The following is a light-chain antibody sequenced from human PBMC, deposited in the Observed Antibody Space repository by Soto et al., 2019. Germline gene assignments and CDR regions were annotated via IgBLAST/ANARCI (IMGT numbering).Light chain of an antibody. CDR1: QSVSRN. CDR3: QQYDSWLWGLT. Sequence: DIVMTQSPATLSVSPGERATLSCRASQSVSRNLAWYQQKPGQAPRLLIYGTSTRATDIPARFSGSGSGTEFTLTLSSLQSEDFAVYYCQQYDSWLWGLTFGGGTKVGIK. V-gene: IGKV3-15*01. J-gene: IGKJ4*01. CDR2: GTS.